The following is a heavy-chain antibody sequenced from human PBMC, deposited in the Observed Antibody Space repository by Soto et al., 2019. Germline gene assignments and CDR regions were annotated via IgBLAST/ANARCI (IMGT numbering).Heavy chain of an antibody. J-gene: IGHJ4*02. Sequence: SETLSLTCAVYGGSFSGYYWSWIRQPPGKGLEWIGEINHSGSTNYNPSLKSRVTISVDTSKNQFSLKLSSVTAADTAVYYCARRPYWYSSGGRGRYYFDYWGQGTLVTVSS. D-gene: IGHD6-19*01. CDR2: INHSGST. CDR1: GGSFSGYY. CDR3: ARRPYWYSSGGRGRYYFDY. V-gene: IGHV4-34*01.